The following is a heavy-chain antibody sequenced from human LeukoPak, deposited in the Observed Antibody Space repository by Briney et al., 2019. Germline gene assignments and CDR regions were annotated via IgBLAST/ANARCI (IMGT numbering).Heavy chain of an antibody. CDR3: ARFATEYSSSSRFDP. CDR1: GYSFTSYW. V-gene: IGHV5-51*01. D-gene: IGHD6-6*01. CDR2: IYPGDSDT. J-gene: IGHJ5*02. Sequence: GESLKISCKGSGYSFTSYWIGWVRQMPGKGLEWMGIIYPGDSDTRYSPPFQGQVTISADKSISTAYLQWSSLKASDTAMYYCARFATEYSSSSRFDPWGQGTLVTVSS.